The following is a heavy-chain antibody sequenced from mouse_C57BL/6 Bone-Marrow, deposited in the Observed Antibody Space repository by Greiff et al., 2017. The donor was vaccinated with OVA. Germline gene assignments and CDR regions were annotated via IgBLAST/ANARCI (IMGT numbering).Heavy chain of an antibody. CDR3: ARKGACDYDDGYYAMDY. D-gene: IGHD2-4*01. CDR1: GYSITSGYY. Sequence: EVKLMESGPGLVKPSQSLSLTCSVTGYSITSGYYWNWIRQFPGNKLEWLGYISYAGSNKYNPSLKNRISITRDTSKNQFCLKLNSVTTEDTTTYYCARKGACDYDDGYYAMDYWGQGTSVTVSS. V-gene: IGHV3-6*01. J-gene: IGHJ4*01. CDR2: ISYAGSN.